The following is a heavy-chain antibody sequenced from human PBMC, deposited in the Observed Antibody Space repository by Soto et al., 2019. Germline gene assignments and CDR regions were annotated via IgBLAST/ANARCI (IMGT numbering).Heavy chain of an antibody. CDR2: ISANSGDT. D-gene: IGHD3-10*01. CDR1: GYSFTSHG. Sequence: QVQLVQSGAEVKKPGASVKVSCKASGYSFTSHGISWVRQAPGQGLEWMGWISANSGDTNYAQKLQGRGTVTTDTSTSTAYLELRSLRSEDTAVYYCARMVRGSNIDYYHYRDVWGKGTTVTVSS. J-gene: IGHJ6*03. V-gene: IGHV1-18*01. CDR3: ARMVRGSNIDYYHYRDV.